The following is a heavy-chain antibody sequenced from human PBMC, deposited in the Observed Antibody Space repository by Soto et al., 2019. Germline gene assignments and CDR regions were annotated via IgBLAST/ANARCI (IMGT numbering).Heavy chain of an antibody. CDR2: IWFDGSHK. J-gene: IGHJ3*02. CDR1: GFTFSSYR. CDR3: ARPRYSGDDPDALEI. Sequence: QVQLVESGGAGVQPGRSLKPSCTASGFTFSSYRLHWVRQAPGKGLGWGAIIWFDGSHKFYVDSVKGRFAVSRDNSKNTVYLQMNSLTGEDTAVYYCARPRYSGDDPDALEIWGRGTLVTISS. D-gene: IGHD5-12*01. V-gene: IGHV3-33*01.